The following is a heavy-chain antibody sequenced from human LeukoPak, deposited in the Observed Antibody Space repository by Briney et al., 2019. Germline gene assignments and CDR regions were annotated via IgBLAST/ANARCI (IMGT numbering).Heavy chain of an antibody. CDR2: IGAYNDNT. V-gene: IGHV1-18*01. CDR1: GYTFSDFG. CDR3: ARAGAAVTMFFDF. D-gene: IGHD4-17*01. Sequence: ASVRVSCKASGYTFSDFGITWVRQAPGQGVEWMGWIGAYNDNTNYPQKFQGRVTLTTDTSTSTAYMELRSLTSDDTALYYCARAGAAVTMFFDFWGQGTLVTVSS. J-gene: IGHJ4*02.